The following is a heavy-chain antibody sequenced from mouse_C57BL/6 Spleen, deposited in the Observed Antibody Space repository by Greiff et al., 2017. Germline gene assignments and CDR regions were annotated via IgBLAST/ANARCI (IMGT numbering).Heavy chain of an antibody. V-gene: IGHV1-26*01. CDR3: ARGYYSNYYYAMDY. Sequence: EVQLQQSGPELVKPGASVKISCKASGYTFTDYYMNWVKQSHGKSLEWIGDINPNNGGTSYNQKFKGKATLTVDKSSSTAYMELRSLTSEDSAVYYCARGYYSNYYYAMDYWGQGTSGTVSS. J-gene: IGHJ4*01. CDR2: INPNNGGT. D-gene: IGHD2-5*01. CDR1: GYTFTDYY.